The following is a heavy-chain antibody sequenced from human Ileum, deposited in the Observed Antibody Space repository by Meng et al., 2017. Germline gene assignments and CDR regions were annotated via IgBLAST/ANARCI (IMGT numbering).Heavy chain of an antibody. CDR3: ARERRHYYGSGSFDY. J-gene: IGHJ4*02. V-gene: IGHV4-30-4*01. Sequence: QVQLQESGPGLVKPSQNLSLTCRGSGGSFSSDNYYWTWIRQTPGKGLEWIGLTYYNGSPFYNPSLRSRVTISVDTSKDQFSLKLTSVTAADTAVYYCARERRHYYGSGSFDYWGQGILVTVSS. CDR2: TYYNGSP. D-gene: IGHD3-10*01. CDR1: GGSFSSDNYY.